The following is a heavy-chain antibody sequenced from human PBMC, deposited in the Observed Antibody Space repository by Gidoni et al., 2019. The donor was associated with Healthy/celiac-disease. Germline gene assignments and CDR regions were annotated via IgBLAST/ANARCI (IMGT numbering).Heavy chain of an antibody. J-gene: IGHJ6*02. CDR1: GFTFADYA. CDR3: AKDIRDGLGAFYDPIPYGMDV. D-gene: IGHD5-12*01. CDR2: ISWNSGSI. V-gene: IGHV3-9*01. Sequence: EVQLVESGGGLVQPGRSLRLSCAASGFTFADYAMHWVRQAPGKGLEWVSGISWNSGSIGYADSVKGRFTISRDNAKNSLYLQMNSLRAEDTALYYCAKDIRDGLGAFYDPIPYGMDVWGQGTTVTVSS.